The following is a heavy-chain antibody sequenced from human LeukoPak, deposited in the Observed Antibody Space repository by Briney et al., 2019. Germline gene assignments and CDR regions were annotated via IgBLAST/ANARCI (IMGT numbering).Heavy chain of an antibody. CDR1: GFTFDDYA. CDR3: AKDIYYYDSSGYPAFDY. CDR2: ISWNSGSI. V-gene: IGHV3-9*01. D-gene: IGHD3-22*01. Sequence: GRSLRLSCAASGFTFDDYAMHWVRQAPGKGLEWVSGISWNSGSIGYADSVKGRFTISRDNAKNSLYLQMNSLRAEDTALYYCAKDIYYYDSSGYPAFDYWGQGTLVTVSS. J-gene: IGHJ4*02.